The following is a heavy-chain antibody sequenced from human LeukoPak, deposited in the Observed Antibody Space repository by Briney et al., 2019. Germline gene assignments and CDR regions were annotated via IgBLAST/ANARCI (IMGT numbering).Heavy chain of an antibody. D-gene: IGHD3-10*01. CDR3: ARRRRVAYGSGSYYVFDY. CDR2: IYHSGST. Sequence: SGTLSLTCAVSGGSISSSNWWSWVRQPPGKGLEWIGEIYHSGSTNYNPSLKSRVTISVDTSKNQFSLKLSSVTAADTAVYYCARRRRVAYGSGSYYVFDYWGQGTLVTVSS. V-gene: IGHV4-4*02. J-gene: IGHJ4*02. CDR1: GGSISSSNW.